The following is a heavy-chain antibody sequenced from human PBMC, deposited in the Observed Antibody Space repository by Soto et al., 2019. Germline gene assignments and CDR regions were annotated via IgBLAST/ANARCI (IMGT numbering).Heavy chain of an antibody. D-gene: IGHD6-6*01. CDR3: ARDRRTYGMDV. CDR2: IYYSGST. CDR1: GGSISSGGYY. Sequence: QVQLQESGPGLVKPSQTLSLTCTVSGGSISSGGYYWSWIRQHPGKGLEWIGYIYYSGSTYYNPSLKSRVTXSXXTSKNQFSLKLRSVTAADTAVYYCARDRRTYGMDVWGQGTTVTVSS. J-gene: IGHJ6*02. V-gene: IGHV4-31*03.